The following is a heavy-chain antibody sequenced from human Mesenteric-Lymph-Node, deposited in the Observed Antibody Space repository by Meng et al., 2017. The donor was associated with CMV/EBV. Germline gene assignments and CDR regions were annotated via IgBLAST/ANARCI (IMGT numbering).Heavy chain of an antibody. J-gene: IGHJ3*02. V-gene: IGHV3-7*01. CDR3: ARGLRYCSSTSCYPDAFDI. D-gene: IGHD2-2*01. CDR2: IKQDGSEK. CDR1: GFTFSTYW. Sequence: GGSLRLSCAASGFTFSTYWMSWVRQAPGKGMEWVANIKQDGSEKYYVDSVKGRFTISRDNAKNSLYLQMNSLRAEDTAVYYCARGLRYCSSTSCYPDAFDIWGQGTMVTVSS.